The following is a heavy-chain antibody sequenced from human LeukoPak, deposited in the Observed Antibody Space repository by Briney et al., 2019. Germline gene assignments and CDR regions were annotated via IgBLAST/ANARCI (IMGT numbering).Heavy chain of an antibody. Sequence: SETLSLTCTVSGGSISSSSYYWGWIRQPSGKGLEWIGSIYCSGCTYYNPSLKSRVTISVDTSKNQFSLKLSSVTAADTAVYYCARDLLPDIVATISYFDYWGQGTLVTVSS. V-gene: IGHV4-39*07. CDR2: IYCSGCT. CDR1: GGSISSSSYY. J-gene: IGHJ4*02. CDR3: ARDLLPDIVATISYFDY. D-gene: IGHD5-12*01.